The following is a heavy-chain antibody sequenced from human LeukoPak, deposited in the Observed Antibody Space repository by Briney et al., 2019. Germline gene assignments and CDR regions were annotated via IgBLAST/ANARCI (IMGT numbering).Heavy chain of an antibody. CDR2: INWNGGST. Sequence: PGGSLRLSCAASGFTFSSYEMNWVRQAPGKGLEWVSGINWNGGSTGYADSVKGRFTISRDNAKNSLYLQMNSLRAEDTALYYCARVARYCSSTSCYWSYYYYYMDVWGKGTTVTVSS. CDR1: GFTFSSYE. V-gene: IGHV3-20*04. CDR3: ARVARYCSSTSCYWSYYYYYMDV. D-gene: IGHD2-2*01. J-gene: IGHJ6*03.